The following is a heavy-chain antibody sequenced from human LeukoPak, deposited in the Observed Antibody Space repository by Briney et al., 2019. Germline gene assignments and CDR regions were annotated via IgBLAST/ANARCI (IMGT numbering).Heavy chain of an antibody. J-gene: IGHJ2*01. Sequence: PSETLALTCAVYGGSFSGYYWSWIRQPPGKGLEWIGEINHSGSTNYNPSLKSRVTISVDTSKNQFSLKLRSVTAADTAVYYCARVGIAGHWYFDLWGRGTLVTVSS. D-gene: IGHD6-13*01. CDR3: ARVGIAGHWYFDL. CDR1: GGSFSGYY. CDR2: INHSGST. V-gene: IGHV4-34*01.